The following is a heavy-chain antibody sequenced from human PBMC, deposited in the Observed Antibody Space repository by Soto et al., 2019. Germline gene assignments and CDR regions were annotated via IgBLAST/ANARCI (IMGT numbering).Heavy chain of an antibody. CDR3: ARYYYSIFGVVYEYHFDY. V-gene: IGHV4-61*01. J-gene: IGHJ4*02. Sequence: PSETLSLTCTVSGGSVSSGSYYWSWIRQGPGKGLEWIGYIYYSGSTNYNPSLKRRVTISVDTSKNQFSLKLSSVTAADTAVYYCARYYYSIFGVVYEYHFDYWGQGTLVTVSS. CDR2: IYYSGST. D-gene: IGHD3-3*01. CDR1: GGSVSSGSYY.